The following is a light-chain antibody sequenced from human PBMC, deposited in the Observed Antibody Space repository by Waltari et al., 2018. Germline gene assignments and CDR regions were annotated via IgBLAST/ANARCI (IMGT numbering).Light chain of an antibody. CDR1: QTITTNV. CDR3: QQYGTSPLT. V-gene: IGKV3-20*01. CDR2: GAS. Sequence: EIVLTQSPGTLSLSAGERVTLSCGASQTITTNVIAWYQQKPGQAPRLLIFGASVRATGIPDRFGGSGSGTDFTLTINRLEPEDFAVYHCQQYGTSPLTFGGGTKVEI. J-gene: IGKJ4*01.